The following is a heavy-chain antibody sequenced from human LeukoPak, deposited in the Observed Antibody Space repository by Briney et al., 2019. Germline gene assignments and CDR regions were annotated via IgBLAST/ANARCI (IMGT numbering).Heavy chain of an antibody. J-gene: IGHJ3*02. V-gene: IGHV1-69*06. Sequence: SVKVSCTASGGTFTSYAISWVRQATGQGLEWMGGIIPIFGTANYAQKFQGRVTITADKSTSTAYMELSSLRSEDTAVYYCARRYHRDYYDSSSLGAFDIWGQGTMVTVSS. CDR3: ARRYHRDYYDSSSLGAFDI. D-gene: IGHD3-22*01. CDR1: GGTFTSYA. CDR2: IIPIFGTA.